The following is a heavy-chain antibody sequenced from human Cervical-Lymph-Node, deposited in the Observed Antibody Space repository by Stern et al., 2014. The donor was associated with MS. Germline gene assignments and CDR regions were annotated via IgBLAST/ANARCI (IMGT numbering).Heavy chain of an antibody. CDR1: GFTFSSYG. V-gene: IGHV3-30*03. CDR3: ARDYEDTSMLFDH. D-gene: IGHD2-8*01. J-gene: IGHJ4*02. Sequence: QMQLVQSGGAVVQPGRSLRLFCAASGFTFSSYGMHWVRLAPGKGLEWVTVISYDGNHKYYAASVKGRFTISRDNSKNTLHLQMNSVTPDDTAIYYCARDYEDTSMLFDHWGQGTLVTVSS. CDR2: ISYDGNHK.